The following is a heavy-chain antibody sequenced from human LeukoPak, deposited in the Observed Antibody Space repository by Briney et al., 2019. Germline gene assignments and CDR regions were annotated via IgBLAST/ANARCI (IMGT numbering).Heavy chain of an antibody. J-gene: IGHJ4*02. D-gene: IGHD4-23*01. CDR1: GGSISSSSFY. V-gene: IGHV4-61*02. Sequence: SETPSLTCTVSGGSISSSSFYWSWIRQPAGKGLEWIGRMHTSGSTNYNPSLKSRVTISVDTSKNQFSLRLSFVTAADTAVYYCARVPGVTPYIDYWGQGTLVTVSS. CDR3: ARVPGVTPYIDY. CDR2: MHTSGST.